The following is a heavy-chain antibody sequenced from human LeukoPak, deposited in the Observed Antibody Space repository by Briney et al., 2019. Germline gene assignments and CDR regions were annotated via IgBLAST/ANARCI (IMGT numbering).Heavy chain of an antibody. CDR2: IKPDGSDK. CDR3: ARDRIQLWSHDY. Sequence: QPGGSLRLSCAASGFTFSGYWMSWVRQAPGKGLEWVANIKPDGSDKYYVDSVKGRFTISRENAKNSLYLHMNSLRAEDTAVYYCARDRIQLWSHDYWGQGTLVTVSS. V-gene: IGHV3-7*04. J-gene: IGHJ4*02. D-gene: IGHD5-18*01. CDR1: GFTFSGYW.